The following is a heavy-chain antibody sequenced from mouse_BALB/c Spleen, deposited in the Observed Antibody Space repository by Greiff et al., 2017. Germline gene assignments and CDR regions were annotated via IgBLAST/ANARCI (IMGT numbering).Heavy chain of an antibody. V-gene: IGHV1-14*01. D-gene: IGHD2-5*01. Sequence: EVQLQQSGPEPVKPGASVKMSCKASGYTFTSYVMHWVKQKPGQGLEWIGYINPYNDGTKYNEKFKGKATLTSDKSSSTAYMELSSLTSEDSAVYYCAREGVTVPFAYWGQGTLVTVSA. CDR1: GYTFTSYV. CDR3: AREGVTVPFAY. J-gene: IGHJ3*01. CDR2: INPYNDGT.